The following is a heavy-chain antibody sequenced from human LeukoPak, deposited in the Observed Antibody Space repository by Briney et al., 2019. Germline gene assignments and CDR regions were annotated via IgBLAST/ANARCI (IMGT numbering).Heavy chain of an antibody. CDR3: AREGSGWYGNFDY. J-gene: IGHJ4*02. CDR2: INPDSGGT. CDR1: GYTFTGYY. D-gene: IGHD6-19*01. Sequence: ASVKVSCKTSGYTFTGYYMHWVRQAPGQGLEWMGWINPDSGGTNYAQKFQGRVTMTRDTSISTAYMEVSRLRSDDTAVYYCAREGSGWYGNFDYWGQGTLVTVSS. V-gene: IGHV1-2*02.